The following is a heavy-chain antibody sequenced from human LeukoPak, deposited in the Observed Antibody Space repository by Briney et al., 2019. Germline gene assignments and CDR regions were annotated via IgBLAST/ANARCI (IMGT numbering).Heavy chain of an antibody. Sequence: GGSLRLSCAASGFTISSYWMSWVRQAPGKGLEWVANIKQDGSEKYYVDSVKGRFTISRDNAKNSLYLQMNSLRAEDTAVYYCARGFLYYYDSSGYDYWGQGTLVTVSS. CDR1: GFTISSYW. CDR2: IKQDGSEK. D-gene: IGHD3-22*01. J-gene: IGHJ4*02. V-gene: IGHV3-7*01. CDR3: ARGFLYYYDSSGYDY.